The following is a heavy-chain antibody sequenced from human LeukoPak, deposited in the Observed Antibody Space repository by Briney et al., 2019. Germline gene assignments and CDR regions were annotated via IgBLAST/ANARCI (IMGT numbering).Heavy chain of an antibody. Sequence: SETLSLTCAVSGGSISSGGYSWSWIRQPPGKGLEWIGYIYHSGSTYYNPSLKSRVTISVDRSKNQFSLKLSSVTAADTAVYYCASAPYGSGSYWNYWGQGTLVTVSS. V-gene: IGHV4-30-2*01. CDR1: GGSISSGGYS. CDR3: ASAPYGSGSYWNY. CDR2: IYHSGST. J-gene: IGHJ4*02. D-gene: IGHD3-10*01.